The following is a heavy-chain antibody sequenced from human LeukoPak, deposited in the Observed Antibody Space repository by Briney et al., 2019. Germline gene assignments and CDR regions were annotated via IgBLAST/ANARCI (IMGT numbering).Heavy chain of an antibody. J-gene: IGHJ6*02. V-gene: IGHV4-59*01. CDR1: GGSINTYY. CDR2: MHYSGVT. D-gene: IGHD2-21*01. CDR3: ARGMMTEPYYSYPGMDV. Sequence: PSETLSLTCTLSGGSINTYYWSWIRQPPGKGLEWIGYMHYSGVTNYNPSLKSRVTISPDTSNNQLSLKLTSVTAADTAVYFCARGMMTEPYYSYPGMDVWGQGTTVTVSS.